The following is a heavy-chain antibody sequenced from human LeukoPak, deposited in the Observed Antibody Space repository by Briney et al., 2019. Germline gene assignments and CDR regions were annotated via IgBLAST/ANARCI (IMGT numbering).Heavy chain of an antibody. CDR1: GFTFSSYS. CDR2: ISSSSSYI. Sequence: GGSLRLSCAASGFTFSSYSMNWVRQAPGKGLEWVSSISSSSSYICYADSVKGRFTISRDNAKNSLYLQMNSLRAEDTAVYYCARDKSSSFHDAFDIWGQGTMVTVSS. J-gene: IGHJ3*02. D-gene: IGHD6-13*01. CDR3: ARDKSSSFHDAFDI. V-gene: IGHV3-21*01.